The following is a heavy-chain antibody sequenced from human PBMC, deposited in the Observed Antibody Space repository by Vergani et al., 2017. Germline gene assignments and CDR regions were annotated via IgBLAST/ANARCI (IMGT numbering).Heavy chain of an antibody. Sequence: EVQLLKSGGGLAQPGGSLRLSRAASGFTFDDYAMHWVRQAPGKGLEWVSGISWNSGSIGYADSVKGRFTISRDNAKNSLYLQMNSLRAEDTALYYCVRVKGSNWNDHLYDIWGQGTLVTVSS. J-gene: IGHJ3*02. D-gene: IGHD1-1*01. CDR1: GFTFDDYA. CDR2: ISWNSGSI. CDR3: VRVKGSNWNDHLYDI. V-gene: IGHV3-9*01.